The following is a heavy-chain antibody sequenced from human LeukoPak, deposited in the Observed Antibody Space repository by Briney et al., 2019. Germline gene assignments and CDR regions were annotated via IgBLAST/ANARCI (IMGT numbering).Heavy chain of an antibody. J-gene: IGHJ5*02. D-gene: IGHD3-22*01. CDR2: IIPILGIA. CDR1: GGTFSSYT. CDR3: ASSYYYLGVWFDP. V-gene: IGHV1-69*02. Sequence: ASVKVSCKASGGTFSSYTISWVRQAPGQGLEWMGRIIPILGIANYAQKFQGRVTITTDESTSTAYMELSSLRSEDTAVYYCASSYYYLGVWFDPWGQGTLVTVSS.